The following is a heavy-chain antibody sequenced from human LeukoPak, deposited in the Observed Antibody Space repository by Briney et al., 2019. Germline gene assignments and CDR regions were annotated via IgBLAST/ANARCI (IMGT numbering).Heavy chain of an antibody. CDR3: ASSPSEWLLYGGNEYDY. J-gene: IGHJ4*02. D-gene: IGHD3-3*01. V-gene: IGHV3-21*01. Sequence: PGGSLRLSCAASGFIFSSCEMNWVRQAPGKGLEWVSSISSSSSYIYYADSVKGRFTISRDNAKNSLYLQMNSLRAEDTAVYYCASSPSEWLLYGGNEYDYWGQGTLVTVSS. CDR2: ISSSSSYI. CDR1: GFIFSSCE.